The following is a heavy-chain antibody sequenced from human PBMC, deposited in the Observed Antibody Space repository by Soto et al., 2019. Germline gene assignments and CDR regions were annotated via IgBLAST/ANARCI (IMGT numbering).Heavy chain of an antibody. CDR3: AKRATGTYFAY. CDR1: GFTFSSYA. Sequence: EVQLLESGGGLVQPGGSLRLSCAASGFTFSSYAMNWVRQAPGKGLEWVSVISGSGGSTYYAASVKGRFTISRDNSKNTLYLQMNSLRAEDTAVYYCAKRATGTYFAYWGQGTLVTVSS. CDR2: ISGSGGST. J-gene: IGHJ4*02. V-gene: IGHV3-23*01. D-gene: IGHD1-1*01.